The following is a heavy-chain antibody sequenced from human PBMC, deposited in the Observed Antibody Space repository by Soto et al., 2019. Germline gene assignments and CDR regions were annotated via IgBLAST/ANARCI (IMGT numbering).Heavy chain of an antibody. Sequence: SETLSLTCTVSGGSISSGDYYWSWIRQPPGKGLEWIGYIYYSGSTYYNPSLKSRVTISVDTSKNQFSLKLSSVTAADTAVYYCARSVVITTFTPYYFDYWGQGTLVTVSS. V-gene: IGHV4-30-4*01. CDR2: IYYSGST. J-gene: IGHJ4*02. CDR3: ARSVVITTFTPYYFDY. D-gene: IGHD3-22*01. CDR1: GGSISSGDYY.